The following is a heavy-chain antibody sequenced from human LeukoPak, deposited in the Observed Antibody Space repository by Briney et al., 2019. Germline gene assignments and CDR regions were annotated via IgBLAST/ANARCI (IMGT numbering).Heavy chain of an antibody. Sequence: GGSLRLSCAASGFTFSSYEMNWVRQAPGKGLEWVSYISSSGSTIYYADSVKGRFTISRDNAKNSLYLQMNSLRAEDTAVYYCARGLNWKYGWFDPWGQGTLVTVSS. J-gene: IGHJ5*02. V-gene: IGHV3-48*03. CDR3: ARGLNWKYGWFDP. D-gene: IGHD1-7*01. CDR2: ISSSGSTI. CDR1: GFTFSSYE.